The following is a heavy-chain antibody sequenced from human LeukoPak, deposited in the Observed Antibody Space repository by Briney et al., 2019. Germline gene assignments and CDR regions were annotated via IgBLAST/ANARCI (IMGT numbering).Heavy chain of an antibody. CDR2: ISSSSSVK. CDR3: ARDVCSSTSCYNTH. Sequence: GGSLRLSCVASGFTFSSDSMNWVRQALGKGLEWVSYISSSSSVKYYAASVKGRFTISRDNAKNSLYLQMNSLRDEDTAVYYCARDVCSSTSCYNTHWGQGTLVTVSS. J-gene: IGHJ4*02. CDR1: GFTFSSDS. D-gene: IGHD2-2*02. V-gene: IGHV3-48*02.